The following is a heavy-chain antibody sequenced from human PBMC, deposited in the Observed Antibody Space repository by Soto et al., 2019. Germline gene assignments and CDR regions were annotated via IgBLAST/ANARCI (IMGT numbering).Heavy chain of an antibody. J-gene: IGHJ5*02. CDR3: ARDRDGQSSSSWFDP. CDR2: IWYDGTNK. CDR1: GFSFSSYG. D-gene: IGHD6-6*01. V-gene: IGHV3-33*01. Sequence: QVQLVESGGGVVQPGRSLRLSCATSGFSFSSYGMHWVRQAPGKGLEWVAVIWYDGTNKNYADSVKGRFTISRDNSKNTLFLQMNSLRVEDTAVYYCARDRDGQSSSSWFDPWGHGTLVTVSS.